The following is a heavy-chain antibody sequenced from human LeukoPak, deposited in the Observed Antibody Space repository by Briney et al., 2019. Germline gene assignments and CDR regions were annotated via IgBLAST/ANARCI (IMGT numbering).Heavy chain of an antibody. V-gene: IGHV1-2*02. CDR2: IDPNNGDT. Sequence: GASAKVSCKASAYTFTGYYLHWVRQAPGQGLEWMGWIDPNNGDTKYAQKFQGRVTMTRDRSISTAYMELSRLTSDDTAVYYCARRSRNGLDAFDIWGQGTMVTVSS. D-gene: IGHD1-14*01. J-gene: IGHJ3*02. CDR1: AYTFTGYY. CDR3: ARRSRNGLDAFDI.